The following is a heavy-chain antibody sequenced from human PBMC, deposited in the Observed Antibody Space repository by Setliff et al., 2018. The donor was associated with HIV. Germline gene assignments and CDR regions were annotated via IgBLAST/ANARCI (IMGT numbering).Heavy chain of an antibody. Sequence: SETLSLTCAVYGGSFSGYYWSWIRQPPGKGLEWIGEINHSGSTNYNMSLWSRVTISLDASRNQFSLELISVTTADTAVYYCAGGPGTTSIDYWAQGTLVTVSS. D-gene: IGHD1-26*01. CDR3: AGGPGTTSIDY. V-gene: IGHV4-34*01. CDR2: INHSGST. J-gene: IGHJ4*02. CDR1: GGSFSGYY.